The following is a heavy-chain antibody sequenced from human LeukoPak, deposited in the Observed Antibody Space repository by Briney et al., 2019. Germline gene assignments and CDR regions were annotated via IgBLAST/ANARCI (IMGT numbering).Heavy chain of an antibody. V-gene: IGHV3-7*04. D-gene: IGHD7-27*01. J-gene: IGHJ2*01. CDR3: ARDRSPNWAYWYFDL. CDR2: IREDGGEK. CDR1: AFTFSSYW. Sequence: GGSLRLSCAASAFTFSSYWMSWVRQAPGKGLEWVATIREDGGEKYSVDAVKGRFTISRDNAKNSLYLQMNSLRVEDTAVYYCARDRSPNWAYWYFDLWGRGTLVTVSS.